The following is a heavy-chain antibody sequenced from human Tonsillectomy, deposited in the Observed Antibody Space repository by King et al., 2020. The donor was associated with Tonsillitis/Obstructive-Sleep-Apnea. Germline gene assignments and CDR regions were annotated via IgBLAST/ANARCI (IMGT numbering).Heavy chain of an antibody. CDR3: ARVARVIDAFDS. J-gene: IGHJ3*02. Sequence: VQLVESGGGLVKPGGSLRLSCAASGFIFSSYSMNWVRQAPGKGLEWVSSISSSRSYIYYADSVKGRFTISRDNAKNSLYLQMNSLRAEDTAVYYCARVARVIDAFDSWGRGTMVTVSS. V-gene: IGHV3-21*01. D-gene: IGHD3-10*01. CDR2: ISSSRSYI. CDR1: GFIFSSYS.